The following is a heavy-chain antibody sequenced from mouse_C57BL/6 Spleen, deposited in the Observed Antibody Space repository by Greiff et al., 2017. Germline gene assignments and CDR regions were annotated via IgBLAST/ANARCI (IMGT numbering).Heavy chain of an antibody. CDR1: GYTFTSYW. J-gene: IGHJ2*01. CDR2: IYPGNSDT. Sequence: EVKLQESGTVLARPGASVKMSCKTSGYTFTSYWMHWVKQRPGQGLDWIGAIYPGNSDTSYNQTFKGKAKLTAVTSASPAYMELRSLTSETSAVYYCTRGGEDYVYYLGQGTTLTVSS. V-gene: IGHV1-5*01. CDR3: TRGGEDYVYY.